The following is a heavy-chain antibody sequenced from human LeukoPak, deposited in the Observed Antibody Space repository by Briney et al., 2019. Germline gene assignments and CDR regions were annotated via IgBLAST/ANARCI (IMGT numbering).Heavy chain of an antibody. CDR3: ARRLGYCSSTSCRGSTGFDP. Sequence: GRSLRPSCAASGFTFDEYGMSWVRQAAGKGLGWVSGINWNGGSTGYAASGKGRFTISRDNAKNSLYLQMNSLRAEDTALYYCARRLGYCSSTSCRGSTGFDPWGQGTLVTVSS. V-gene: IGHV3-20*04. J-gene: IGHJ5*02. D-gene: IGHD2-2*01. CDR2: INWNGGST. CDR1: GFTFDEYG.